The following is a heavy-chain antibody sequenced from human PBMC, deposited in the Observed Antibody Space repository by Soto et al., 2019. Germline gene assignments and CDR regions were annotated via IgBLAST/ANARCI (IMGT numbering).Heavy chain of an antibody. CDR3: AKDVTSWLTDAFDI. V-gene: IGHV3-9*01. J-gene: IGHJ3*02. CDR1: GFTFDDYA. D-gene: IGHD3-9*01. Sequence: PGGSLRLSCAASGFTFDDYAMHWVRQAPGKGMEWVSGISWNSGSIGYADSVKGRFTISRDNAKNSLYLQMNSLRAEDTALYYCAKDVTSWLTDAFDIWGQGTMVTVS. CDR2: ISWNSGSI.